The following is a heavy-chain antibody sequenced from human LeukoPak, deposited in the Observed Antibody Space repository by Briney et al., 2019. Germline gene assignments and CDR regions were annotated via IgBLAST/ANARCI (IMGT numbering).Heavy chain of an antibody. Sequence: ASVKVSCKASGGTFSSYAISWVRQAPGQGLEWMGWISAYNGNTDYAQKFQGRVTITTDTSTSTAYMELRTLTSDDTAVYYCAGGYDWFDPWGQGTLVTVSS. CDR1: GGTFSSYA. D-gene: IGHD3-22*01. CDR3: AGGYDWFDP. J-gene: IGHJ5*02. V-gene: IGHV1-18*01. CDR2: ISAYNGNT.